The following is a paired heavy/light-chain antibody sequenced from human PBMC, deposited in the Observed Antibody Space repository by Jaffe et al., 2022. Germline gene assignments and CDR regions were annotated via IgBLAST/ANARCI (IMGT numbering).Light chain of an antibody. CDR1: QGISNY. V-gene: IGKV1-27*01. CDR3: QKYNSALSIT. J-gene: IGKJ5*01. Sequence: DIQMTQSPSSLSASVGDRVTITCRASQGISNYLAWYQQKPGKVPKLLIYAASTLQSGVPSRFSGSGSGTDFTLTISSLQPEDVATYYCQKYNSALSITFGQGTRLEIK. CDR2: AAS.
Heavy chain of an antibody. Sequence: EVQLLESGGGLVQPGGSLRLSCAASGFTFSSYAMSWVRQAPGKGLEWVSAISGSGGSTYYADSVKGRFTISRDNSKNTLYLQMNSLRAEDTAVYYCANSPRGYCSGGSCYSTEYYFDYWGQGTLVTVSS. V-gene: IGHV3-23*01. CDR2: ISGSGGST. CDR3: ANSPRGYCSGGSCYSTEYYFDY. D-gene: IGHD2-15*01. J-gene: IGHJ4*02. CDR1: GFTFSSYA.